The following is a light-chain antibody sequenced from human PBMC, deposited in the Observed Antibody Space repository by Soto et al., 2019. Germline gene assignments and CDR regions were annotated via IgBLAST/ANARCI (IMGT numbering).Light chain of an antibody. Sequence: DSQMTQSPSSLSASVGDRVTITCRASQSISTYLNWYQQKPGKAPKLLNYSASSLQSGVPSRFSVSGSGTDFTLTISSLQPEDFASYFCQQSYNTPRTFGPGTKVEIK. CDR1: QSISTY. J-gene: IGKJ1*01. V-gene: IGKV1-39*01. CDR2: SAS. CDR3: QQSYNTPRT.